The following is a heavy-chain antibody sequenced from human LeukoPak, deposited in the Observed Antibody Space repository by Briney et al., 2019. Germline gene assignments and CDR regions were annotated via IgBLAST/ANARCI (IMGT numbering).Heavy chain of an antibody. D-gene: IGHD3-22*01. Sequence: EASVKVSCKASGGTFSNYAINWVRQAPGQGLEWMGGVLPIFNKTNYAQKFQGRVTITTDEFTSAAHMELSSLRSEDTAVYYCVRDGRKYYDSSVLDYFDYWGQGTLVTVSS. CDR3: VRDGRKYYDSSVLDYFDY. V-gene: IGHV1-69*05. CDR1: GGTFSNYA. CDR2: VLPIFNKT. J-gene: IGHJ4*02.